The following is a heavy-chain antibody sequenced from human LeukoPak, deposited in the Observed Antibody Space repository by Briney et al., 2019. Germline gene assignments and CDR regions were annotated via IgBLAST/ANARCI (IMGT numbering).Heavy chain of an antibody. CDR1: GFMFSSNW. CDR2: IKEDGTET. CDR3: AKEGRSLQTY. J-gene: IGHJ4*02. D-gene: IGHD5-24*01. V-gene: IGHV3-7*03. Sequence: GGSLRLFCAASGFMFSSNWMSWVHLAPGKGLEWVANIKEDGTETYYVDSVKGRFTISRDNAKNSLYLQMNSLRVEDTAVYYCAKEGRSLQTYWGQGTLVTVSS.